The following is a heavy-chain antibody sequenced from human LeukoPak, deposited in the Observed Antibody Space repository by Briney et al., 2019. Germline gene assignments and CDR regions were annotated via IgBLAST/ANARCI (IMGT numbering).Heavy chain of an antibody. CDR2: INHSGST. CDR1: GGSFSGYY. J-gene: IGHJ5*02. CDR3: ARSLVATIVDWFDP. V-gene: IGHV4-34*01. Sequence: SETLSLTCAVSGGSFSGYYWSWIRHPPGKGLEWIGEINHSGSTNYNPSLKSRVTISVDASKNQFSLKLSSVTAAHTAVYYCARSLVATIVDWFDPCGQGTLVSVSS. D-gene: IGHD5-12*01.